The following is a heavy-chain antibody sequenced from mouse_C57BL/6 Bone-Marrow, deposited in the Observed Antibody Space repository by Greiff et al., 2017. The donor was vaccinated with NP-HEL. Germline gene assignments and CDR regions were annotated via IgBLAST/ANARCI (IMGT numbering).Heavy chain of an antibody. CDR3: ARESLYYDGSSAWFAY. V-gene: IGHV1-81*01. Sequence: QVQLQQSGAELARPGASVKLSCKASGYTFTSYGISWVKQRTGQGLEWIGEIYPRSGNTYYNEKFKGKATLTADKSSSTAYMELRSLTSEDSAVYFCARESLYYDGSSAWFAYWGQGTLVTVSA. CDR2: IYPRSGNT. CDR1: GYTFTSYG. J-gene: IGHJ3*01. D-gene: IGHD1-1*01.